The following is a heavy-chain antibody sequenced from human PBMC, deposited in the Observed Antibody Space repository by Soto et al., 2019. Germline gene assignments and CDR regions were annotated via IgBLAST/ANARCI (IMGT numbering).Heavy chain of an antibody. V-gene: IGHV3-30*04. J-gene: IGHJ4*02. Sequence: QVQLVESGGGVVQPGRSLRLSCAASGFTFSSYAMHWVRQAPGKGLEWVAVISYDGSNKYYADSVKGRFTISRDNSKNTLYLQMNSLRAEDTAVYYCAKDRGYYDSSGYFWDGYFDYWGQGTLVTVSS. CDR2: ISYDGSNK. CDR1: GFTFSSYA. D-gene: IGHD3-22*01. CDR3: AKDRGYYDSSGYFWDGYFDY.